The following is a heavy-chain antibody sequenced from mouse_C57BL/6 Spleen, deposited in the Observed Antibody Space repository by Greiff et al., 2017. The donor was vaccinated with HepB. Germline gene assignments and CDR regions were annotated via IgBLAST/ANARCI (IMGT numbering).Heavy chain of an antibody. D-gene: IGHD3-2*02. J-gene: IGHJ2*01. CDR3: ARSRLGVSDY. CDR1: GYAFSSYW. V-gene: IGHV1-80*01. Sequence: QVQLKESGAELVKPGASVKISCKASGYAFSSYWMNWVKQRPGKGLEWIGQIYPGDGDTNYNGKFKGKATLTADKSSSTAYMQLSSLTSEDSAVYFCARSRLGVSDYWGQGTTLTVSS. CDR2: IYPGDGDT.